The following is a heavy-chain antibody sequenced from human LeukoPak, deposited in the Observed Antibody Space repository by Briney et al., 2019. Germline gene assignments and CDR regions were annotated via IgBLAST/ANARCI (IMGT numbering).Heavy chain of an antibody. Sequence: SVKVSCKASGGTFSSYAISWVRQAPGQGLEWMGGIIPIFGTANYAQKFQGRVTITADESTSTAYMELSSLRSEDTAVYYCARSPMVRGVIINYFDYWGQGTQVTVSS. V-gene: IGHV1-69*13. D-gene: IGHD3-10*01. CDR2: IIPIFGTA. CDR1: GGTFSSYA. J-gene: IGHJ4*02. CDR3: ARSPMVRGVIINYFDY.